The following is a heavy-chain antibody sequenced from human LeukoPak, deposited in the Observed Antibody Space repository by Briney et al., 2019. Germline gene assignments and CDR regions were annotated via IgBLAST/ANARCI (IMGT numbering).Heavy chain of an antibody. V-gene: IGHV3-21*01. CDR1: GFTFKSYS. Sequence: PGGSLRLSCAASGFTFKSYSMNWVRQAPGKGLEWVSSISSSSSYIYYADSVKGRFTISRDNAKNSLYLQMNSLRAEDTAVYYCARGHHPFEYYYGSGTDAFDIWGQGTMVTVSS. CDR3: ARGHHPFEYYYGSGTDAFDI. D-gene: IGHD3-10*01. J-gene: IGHJ3*02. CDR2: ISSSSSYI.